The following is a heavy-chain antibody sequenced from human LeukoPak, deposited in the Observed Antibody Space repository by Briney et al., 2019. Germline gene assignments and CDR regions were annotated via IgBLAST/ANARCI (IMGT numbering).Heavy chain of an antibody. Sequence: PSETLSLTCSVSGGSISSYYWSWVRQPAGKELEWLGRIYSSGSTNYNPSLNSRVTMSVDTSNNQFSLRLTSVTAADTAVYYCARGTTAAAGIFDCWGQGTLVTVSS. CDR2: IYSSGST. CDR3: ARGTTAAAGIFDC. J-gene: IGHJ4*02. D-gene: IGHD6-13*01. CDR1: GGSISSYY. V-gene: IGHV4-4*07.